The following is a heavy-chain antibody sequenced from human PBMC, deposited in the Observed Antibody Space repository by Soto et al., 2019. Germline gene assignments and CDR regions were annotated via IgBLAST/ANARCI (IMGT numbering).Heavy chain of an antibody. CDR1: GGSFSGYY. CDR2: INHSGST. J-gene: IGHJ3*02. Sequence: SETLSLTCAVYGGSFSGYYWSWIRQPPGKGLEWIGEINHSGSTNYNPSLKSRVTISVDTSKNQFSLKLSSVTAADTAVYYCARGQWMVRGAAAAFGIWGQGSMVTVSS. CDR3: ARGQWMVRGAAAAFGI. V-gene: IGHV4-34*01. D-gene: IGHD3-10*01.